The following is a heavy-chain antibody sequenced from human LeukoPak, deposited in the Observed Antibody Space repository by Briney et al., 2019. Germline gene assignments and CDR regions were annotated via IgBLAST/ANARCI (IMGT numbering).Heavy chain of an antibody. J-gene: IGHJ4*02. D-gene: IGHD6-19*01. CDR2: ISSSGDI. V-gene: IGHV3-48*03. CDR1: GFTFSSYE. CDR3: ARGTLAGYFLGY. Sequence: GGSLRLSCAASGFTFSSYEMNWVRQAPGKGLEWISYISSSGDIHYADSVKGRFTISRDNAKNSLYLQMNSLRAEDTALYYCARGTLAGYFLGYWGRGTLVTVSS.